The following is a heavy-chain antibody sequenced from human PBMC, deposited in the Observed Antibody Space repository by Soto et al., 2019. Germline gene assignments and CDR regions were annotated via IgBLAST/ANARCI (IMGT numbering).Heavy chain of an antibody. CDR3: ASALVLRYFDWPPRNP. Sequence: PGGSLRLSCAASGFTFSSYSMNWVRQAPGKGLEWVSSISSSSSYIYYADSVKGRFTISRDNAKNSLYLQMNSLRAEDTAVYYCASALVLRYFDWPPRNPWGQGTLVTVSS. CDR2: ISSSSSYI. J-gene: IGHJ5*02. V-gene: IGHV3-21*01. D-gene: IGHD3-9*01. CDR1: GFTFSSYS.